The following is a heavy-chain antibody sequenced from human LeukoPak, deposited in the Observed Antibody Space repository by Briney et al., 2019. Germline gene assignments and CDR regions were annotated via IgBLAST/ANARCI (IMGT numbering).Heavy chain of an antibody. V-gene: IGHV4-4*09. CDR3: ARPLSIAARDDAFDI. Sequence: PSETLSLTCTVSGGSISSYYGSWLRQPPGKGLEWLGYIYTSGSTNYNPSLKSRVTISVDTSKNQFSLKLSSVTAAGTAVYYCARPLSIAARDDAFDIWGQGTMVTVSS. J-gene: IGHJ3*02. CDR1: GGSISSYY. D-gene: IGHD6-6*01. CDR2: IYTSGST.